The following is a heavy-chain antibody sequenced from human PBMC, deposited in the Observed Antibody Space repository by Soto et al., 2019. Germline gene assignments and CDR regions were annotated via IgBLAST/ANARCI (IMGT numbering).Heavy chain of an antibody. J-gene: IGHJ5*02. V-gene: IGHV6-1*01. CDR2: TYYRSKWYN. Sequence: PSQTLSLTCAISGDSVSSNSAAWNWIRQSPSRGLEWLGRTYYRSKWYNDYAVSVKSRITINPDTSKNQFSLQLNSVTPEDTAVYYCARDFRPDYDFWSGYSERGLNWFDPWGQGTLVTVSS. CDR3: ARDFRPDYDFWSGYSERGLNWFDP. D-gene: IGHD3-3*01. CDR1: GDSVSSNSAA.